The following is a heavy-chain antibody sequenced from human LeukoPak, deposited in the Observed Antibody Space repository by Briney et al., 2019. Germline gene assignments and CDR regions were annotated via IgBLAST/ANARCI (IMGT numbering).Heavy chain of an antibody. CDR3: ASGVYSSGWYLDY. J-gene: IGHJ4*02. V-gene: IGHV3-33*01. Sequence: GGSLRISCAASAFPFSSYGMHWVHQAPGKGLEWVAVIWHDGSHKYYADSVTGRFTISRDNSKNTLYLQMNSLRAEDTAVYYCASGVYSSGWYLDYWGQGTLVTVSS. D-gene: IGHD6-19*01. CDR1: AFPFSSYG. CDR2: IWHDGSHK.